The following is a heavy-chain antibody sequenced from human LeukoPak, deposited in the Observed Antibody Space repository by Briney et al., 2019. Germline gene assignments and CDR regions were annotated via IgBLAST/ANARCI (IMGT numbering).Heavy chain of an antibody. CDR3: ARDMRGYDTFDC. Sequence: GRSLRLSCAAPGFTFSNYGFHWVRRAPGQGLEWVAAISYDGSRKWFSDSVKGRFTISRDNSKNMVYLQMNSLRHEDTAVYYCARDMRGYDTFDCWGQGTLVTVSS. D-gene: IGHD3-3*01. CDR1: GFTFSNYG. CDR2: ISYDGSRK. V-gene: IGHV3-30*04. J-gene: IGHJ4*02.